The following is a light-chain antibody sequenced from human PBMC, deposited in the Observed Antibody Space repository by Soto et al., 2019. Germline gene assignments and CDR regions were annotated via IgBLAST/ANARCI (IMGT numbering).Light chain of an antibody. CDR2: GAS. Sequence: EIVMTQSPATLSVSPGERATLSCRASQSVSSKLAWYQQKPGQAPRLLIYGASTRATGIPARFSGSRSATEFTLTISSLQSEHFAVYYCQQYNNWPYTFGQGTKLEIK. CDR3: QQYNNWPYT. J-gene: IGKJ2*01. CDR1: QSVSSK. V-gene: IGKV3-15*01.